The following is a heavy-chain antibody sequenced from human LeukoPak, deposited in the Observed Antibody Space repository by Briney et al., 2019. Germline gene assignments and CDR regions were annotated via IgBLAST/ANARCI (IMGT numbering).Heavy chain of an antibody. V-gene: IGHV4-39*01. Sequence: SETLSLTCTVSGGSISSSSFYWGWIRQPPGKGLEWIGTIFYSGSTYYNPSLRSRVTMSADTSKNQFSLRLSSVTAADTAVYYCARQGYISGQGFRNNWFDPWGQGSLVTVSS. CDR1: GGSISSSSFY. D-gene: IGHD6-19*01. CDR3: ARQGYISGQGFRNNWFDP. J-gene: IGHJ5*02. CDR2: IFYSGST.